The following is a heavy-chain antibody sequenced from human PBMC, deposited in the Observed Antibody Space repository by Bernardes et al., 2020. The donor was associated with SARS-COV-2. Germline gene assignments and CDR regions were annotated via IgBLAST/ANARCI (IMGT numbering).Heavy chain of an antibody. CDR2: ISAGGETT. D-gene: IGHD1-1*01. CDR3: AKGLGGTIPTSRYSDF. CDR1: GLTFTNYA. Sequence: GGSLRLSCAASGLTFTNYAMNWVRQAPGKGLEWVSIISAGGETTYYADSVKGRFTISRDNSKNTLYLQVNSLRAEDTAVYYCAKGLGGTIPTSRYSDFWGPGALVTVSS. V-gene: IGHV3-23*01. J-gene: IGHJ4*02.